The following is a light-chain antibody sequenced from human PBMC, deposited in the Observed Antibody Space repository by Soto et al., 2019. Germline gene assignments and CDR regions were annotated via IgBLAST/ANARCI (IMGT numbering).Light chain of an antibody. CDR3: QQRSDLFT. Sequence: EIVLTQSPATLSLSPGERATLSCRASQSVSSYLAWYQQKPGQAPRLLIYDASNRATGIPARFSGSGSGTNFTLTISSLEPEDFVTYYCQQRSDLFTFGPGT. CDR2: DAS. CDR1: QSVSSY. J-gene: IGKJ3*01. V-gene: IGKV3-11*01.